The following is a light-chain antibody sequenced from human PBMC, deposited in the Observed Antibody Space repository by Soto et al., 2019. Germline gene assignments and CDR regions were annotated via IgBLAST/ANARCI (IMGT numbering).Light chain of an antibody. CDR1: QSVSSN. J-gene: IGKJ1*01. V-gene: IGKV3-15*01. CDR2: GSS. Sequence: EIVMTQSPATLSVSPGERATLSCRASQSVSSNLAWYQQKPGQALRLLIYGSSTRATGIPARFSGSGSGTEFTLTISSLQSEDFAVYYCQQYNNWPPRETFGQGTKVEIK. CDR3: QQYNNWPPRET.